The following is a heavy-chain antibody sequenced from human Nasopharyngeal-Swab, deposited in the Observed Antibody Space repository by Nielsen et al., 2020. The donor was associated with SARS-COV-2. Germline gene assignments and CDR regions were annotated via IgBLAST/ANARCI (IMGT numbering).Heavy chain of an antibody. CDR2: ISGSGGST. D-gene: IGHD6-13*01. CDR3: ARGGRQLTS. Sequence: GESLKISCAASGFTFSSYAMSWVRQAPGKGLEWVSAISGSGGSTYYADSVKGQFTISRDNSKNTLYLQMNSLRAEDTAVYYCARGGRQLTSWGQGTLVTVSS. V-gene: IGHV3-23*01. J-gene: IGHJ5*02. CDR1: GFTFSSYA.